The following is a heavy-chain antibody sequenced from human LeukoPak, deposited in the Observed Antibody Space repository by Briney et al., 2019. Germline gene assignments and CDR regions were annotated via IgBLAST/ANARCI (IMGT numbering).Heavy chain of an antibody. CDR3: ARDAHDYDFWSGLNEYYYYYYMDV. J-gene: IGHJ6*03. V-gene: IGHV3-21*01. CDR1: GFTFSDYT. D-gene: IGHD3-3*01. CDR2: ISSSGRNI. Sequence: PGGSLRLSCAASGFTFSDYTINWVRQAPGKGLEWISSISSSGRNIFYADSVKGRFTISRDNAKNSLYLQMNSLRAEDTAVYYCARDAHDYDFWSGLNEYYYYYYMDVWGKGTTVTVSS.